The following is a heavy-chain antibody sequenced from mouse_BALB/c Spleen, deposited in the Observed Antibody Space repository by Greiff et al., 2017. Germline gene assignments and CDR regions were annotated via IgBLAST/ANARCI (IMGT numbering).Heavy chain of an antibody. D-gene: IGHD2-3*01. CDR3: AREAIDDGYYGPAY. Sequence: VKLMESGAELARPGASVKMSCKASGYTFTSYTMHWVKQRPGQGLEWIGYINPSSGYTNYNQKFKDKATLTADKSSSTAYMQPSSLTSEDSAVYYLAREAIDDGYYGPAYWGQGTLVTGPA. J-gene: IGHJ3*01. V-gene: IGHV1-4*01. CDR2: INPSSGYT. CDR1: GYTFTSYT.